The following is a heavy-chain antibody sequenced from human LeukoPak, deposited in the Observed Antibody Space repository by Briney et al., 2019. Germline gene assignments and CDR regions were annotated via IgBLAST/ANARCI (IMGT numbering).Heavy chain of an antibody. CDR3: ARGRAGELLCVDY. J-gene: IGHJ4*02. Sequence: GGSLRLSCAASGFTFSSYAMHWVRQAPGKGLEWVAVISYDGSNKYYADSVKGRFTISRDNSKNTLYLQMNSLRAEDTAVYYCARGRAGELLCVDYWGQGTLVTVSS. V-gene: IGHV3-30*04. D-gene: IGHD1-26*01. CDR2: ISYDGSNK. CDR1: GFTFSSYA.